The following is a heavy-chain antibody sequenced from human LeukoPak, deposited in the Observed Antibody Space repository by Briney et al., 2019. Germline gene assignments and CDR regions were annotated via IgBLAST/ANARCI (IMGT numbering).Heavy chain of an antibody. CDR2: INPNSGGT. D-gene: IGHD3-3*01. CDR1: GYTFTSYD. Sequence: ASVKVSCKASGYTFTSYDINWVRQATGQGLEWMGWINPNSGGTNYAQKFQGRVTMTRDTSISTAYMELSRLRSDDTAVYYCARDDFWSGYKNLNWFDPWGQGTLVTVSS. CDR3: ARDDFWSGYKNLNWFDP. J-gene: IGHJ5*02. V-gene: IGHV1-2*02.